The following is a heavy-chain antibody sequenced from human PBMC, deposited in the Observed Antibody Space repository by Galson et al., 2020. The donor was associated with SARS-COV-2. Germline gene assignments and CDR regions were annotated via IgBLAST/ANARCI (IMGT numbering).Heavy chain of an antibody. V-gene: IGHV3-23*01. CDR2: ISGSGDST. D-gene: IGHD5-12*01. CDR1: RFTISRYA. CDR3: AKDHGVATIIRYYYGMDV. J-gene: IGHJ6*02. Sequence: GGSLSLSCAASRFTISRYAMSWVRQAPGKGLEWVSTISGSGDSTYYADSVKGRFTISRDNSKNTLYLQMNSLRAEDTAVYYCAKDHGVATIIRYYYGMDVWGQGTTVTVSS.